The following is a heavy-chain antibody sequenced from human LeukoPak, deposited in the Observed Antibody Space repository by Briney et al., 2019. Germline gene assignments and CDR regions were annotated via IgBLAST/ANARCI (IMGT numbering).Heavy chain of an antibody. J-gene: IGHJ4*02. CDR3: AKESPYGSGSRKYYFDY. CDR2: ISGSADRT. V-gene: IGHV3-23*01. Sequence: PGGSLRLSCAASGFTFSSYAMSWVRQAPGKGLGWVSAISGSADRTYYADSVKGRFTISRDNSKNTLYLQMNSLRAEDTAIYYCAKESPYGSGSRKYYFDYWGQGTLVTVSS. CDR1: GFTFSSYA. D-gene: IGHD3-10*01.